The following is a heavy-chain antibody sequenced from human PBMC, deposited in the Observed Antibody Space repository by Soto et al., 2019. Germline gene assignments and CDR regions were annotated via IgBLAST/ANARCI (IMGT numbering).Heavy chain of an antibody. V-gene: IGHV3-7*01. CDR1: GFTFSSYW. J-gene: IGHJ6*02. Sequence: GGSLRLSCAASGFTFSSYWMSWVRQAPGKGLEWVANIKQDGSEKYYVDSVKGRFTISRDNAKNSLYLQMNSLRAEDTVVYYCAREGKYCSSTSCYSNYYGMDVWGQGTTVTVSS. D-gene: IGHD2-2*01. CDR2: IKQDGSEK. CDR3: AREGKYCSSTSCYSNYYGMDV.